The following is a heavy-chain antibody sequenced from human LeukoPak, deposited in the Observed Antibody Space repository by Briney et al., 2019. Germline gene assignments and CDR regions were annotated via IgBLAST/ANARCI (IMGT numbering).Heavy chain of an antibody. D-gene: IGHD6-19*01. CDR1: GYTFTGYY. V-gene: IGHV1-2*06. J-gene: IGHJ4*02. CDR2: INPNSGGT. Sequence: ASVKVSCKASGYTFTGYYMHWVRQAPGQGLEWMGRINPNSGGTNYAQKLQGRVTMTRDTSISTAYMELSRLRSDDTAVYYCARDFRASRIAVAAAKYWGQGTLVTVSS. CDR3: ARDFRASRIAVAAAKY.